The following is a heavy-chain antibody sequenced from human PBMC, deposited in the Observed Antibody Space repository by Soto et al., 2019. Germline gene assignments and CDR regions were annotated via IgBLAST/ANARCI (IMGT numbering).Heavy chain of an antibody. D-gene: IGHD6-19*01. CDR1: GGSISSYY. V-gene: IGHV4-59*08. Sequence: SETLSLTCTVSGGSISSYYWSWIRQPPGKGLEWIGYIYYSGSTNYNPSLKSRVTISVDTSKDQFSLKLSSVTAADTAVYYCARQNRYSSGPDLWGQGTLVTVSS. CDR2: IYYSGST. J-gene: IGHJ4*02. CDR3: ARQNRYSSGPDL.